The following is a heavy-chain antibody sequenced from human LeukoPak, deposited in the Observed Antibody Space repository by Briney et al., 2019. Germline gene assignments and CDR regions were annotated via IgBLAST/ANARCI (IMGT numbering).Heavy chain of an antibody. Sequence: GGSLRLSCAAAGFTFSSYSIKWVRQAPGKGREWVSSISSGRSYIYFADSMKGRFTISRDNTQNLVYLQMNSLKAEDTAVYFCARAAAAADIPYYLDFWGQGTLVTVSS. D-gene: IGHD6-25*01. V-gene: IGHV3-21*06. CDR2: ISSGRSYI. J-gene: IGHJ4*02. CDR3: ARAAAAADIPYYLDF. CDR1: GFTFSSYS.